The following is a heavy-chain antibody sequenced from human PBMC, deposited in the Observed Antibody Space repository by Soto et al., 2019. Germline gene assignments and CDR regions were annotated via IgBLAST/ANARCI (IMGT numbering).Heavy chain of an antibody. D-gene: IGHD3-10*01. CDR1: GYTLTELS. CDR3: ATALLLWFGDDPPRARY. CDR2: FDPEDGET. V-gene: IGHV1-24*01. J-gene: IGHJ4*02. Sequence: VDSVKVSCQVSGYTLTELSMHWVRQAPGKGLEWMGGFDPEDGETIYAQKFQGRVTMTEDTSTDTAYMELSSLRSEDTAVYYCATALLLWFGDDPPRARYWGQGTLVTVSS.